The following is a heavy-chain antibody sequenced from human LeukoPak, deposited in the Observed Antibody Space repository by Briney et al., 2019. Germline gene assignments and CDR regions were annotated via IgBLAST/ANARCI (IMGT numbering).Heavy chain of an antibody. CDR3: AREMYYDSSGGGFAFDI. D-gene: IGHD3-22*01. V-gene: IGHV1-18*01. Sequence: ASVKVSCKASGYTFTSYGISWVRQAPGQGLERMGWISAYNGNTNYAQKLQGRVTMTTDTSTSTAYMELRSLRSDDTAVYYCAREMYYDSSGGGFAFDIWGQGTMVTVSS. J-gene: IGHJ3*02. CDR2: ISAYNGNT. CDR1: GYTFTSYG.